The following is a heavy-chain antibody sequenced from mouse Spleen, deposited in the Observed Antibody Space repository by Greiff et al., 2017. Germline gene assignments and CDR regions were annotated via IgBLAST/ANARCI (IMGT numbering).Heavy chain of an antibody. CDR3: ARSEYRYDVEDPYYFDY. CDR2: INPGSGGT. Sequence: QVQLKESGAELVRPGTSVKVSCKASGYAFTNYLIEWVKQRPGQGLEWIGVINPGSGGTNYNEKFKGKATLTADKSSSTAYMQLSSLTSDDSAVYFCARSEYRYDVEDPYYFDYWGQGTTLTVSS. V-gene: IGHV1-54*01. CDR1: GYAFTNYL. D-gene: IGHD2-14*01. J-gene: IGHJ2*01.